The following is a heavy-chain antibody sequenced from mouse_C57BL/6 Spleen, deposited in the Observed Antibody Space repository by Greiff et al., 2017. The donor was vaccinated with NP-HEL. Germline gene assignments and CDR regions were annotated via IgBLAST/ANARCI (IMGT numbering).Heavy chain of an antibody. CDR3: ARRGYYDYESYFDY. CDR1: GYTFTSYW. Sequence: QVQLQQPGAELVKPGASVKMSCKASGYTFTSYWITWVKQRPGQGLEWIGDIYPGSGSTNYNEKFKSKATMTVDTSSSTANMQLSSLTSEDAAVYYGARRGYYDYESYFDYWGKGTTLTVSS. J-gene: IGHJ2*01. D-gene: IGHD2-4*01. V-gene: IGHV1-55*01. CDR2: IYPGSGST.